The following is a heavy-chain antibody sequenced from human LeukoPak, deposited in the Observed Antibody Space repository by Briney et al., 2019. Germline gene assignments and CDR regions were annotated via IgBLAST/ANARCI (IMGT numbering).Heavy chain of an antibody. CDR2: IKTKTDGGTI. V-gene: IGHV3-15*01. J-gene: IGHJ4*02. Sequence: GGSLRLSCAASGFSLSNAWMSWVRQAPGKGLEWVGCIKTKTDGGTIEYAAPVTGRFTISRDDSKNTLYLQMNSLKTEDTAVYYCAWHYFDYWGQGTLVTVSS. D-gene: IGHD5-24*01. CDR1: GFSLSNAW. CDR3: AWHYFDY.